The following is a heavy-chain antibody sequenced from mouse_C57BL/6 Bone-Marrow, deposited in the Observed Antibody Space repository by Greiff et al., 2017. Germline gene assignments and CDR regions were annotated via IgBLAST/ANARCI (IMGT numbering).Heavy chain of an antibody. CDR2: ISNGGGST. CDR1: GFTFSDYY. V-gene: IGHV5-12*01. J-gene: IGHJ3*01. CDR3: ARRLRSAWFAY. Sequence: EVQLVESGGGLVQPGGSLKLSCAASGFTFSDYYMYWVRQTPEKRLEWVAYISNGGGSTYYPDTVKGRFTISRDNAKNTLYLQMSRLKSEDTAMYYCARRLRSAWFAYWGQGTLVTVSA. D-gene: IGHD1-1*01.